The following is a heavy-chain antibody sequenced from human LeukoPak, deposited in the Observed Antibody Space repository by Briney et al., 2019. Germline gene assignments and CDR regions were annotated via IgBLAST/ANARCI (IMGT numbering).Heavy chain of an antibody. V-gene: IGHV4-34*01. CDR1: GGSFSGYY. Sequence: PSETLSLTCAVYGGSFSGYYWSWIRQPPGKGLEWIGEINHSGSTNYNPSLKIRVTISVDTSKNQFSLKLSSVTAADTAVYYCVLYYYYYYMDVWGKGTTVTVSS. CDR2: INHSGST. J-gene: IGHJ6*03. CDR3: VLYYYYYYMDV.